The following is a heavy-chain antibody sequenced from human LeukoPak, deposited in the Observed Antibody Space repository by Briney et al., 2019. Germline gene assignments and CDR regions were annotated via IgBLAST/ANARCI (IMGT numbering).Heavy chain of an antibody. CDR1: GGSISSGSYY. J-gene: IGHJ3*02. Sequence: PSQTLSLTCTVSGGSISSGSYYWSWIRQPAGKGLEWIGRIYTSGSTNYNPSLKSRVTMSVDTSKNQFSLKLSSVTAADTAVYYCARGGVTTPIDIWGQGTMVTVSS. CDR2: IYTSGST. CDR3: ARGGVTTPIDI. D-gene: IGHD3-16*01. V-gene: IGHV4-61*02.